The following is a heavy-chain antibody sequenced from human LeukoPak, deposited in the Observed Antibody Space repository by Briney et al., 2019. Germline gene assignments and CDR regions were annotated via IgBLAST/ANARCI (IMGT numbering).Heavy chain of an antibody. D-gene: IGHD5-24*01. V-gene: IGHV4-59*01. CDR3: AIDLGGRHGSNYCFDY. CDR1: GGSISSYY. CDR2: IYYSGST. J-gene: IGHJ4*02. Sequence: SETLSLTCTVSGGSISSYYWSWIRQPPGKGLEWIGYIYYSGSTNYNPSLKSRVTISVDTSKNQFSLKLSSVTAADTAVYYCAIDLGGRHGSNYCFDYWGQGTLVTVSS.